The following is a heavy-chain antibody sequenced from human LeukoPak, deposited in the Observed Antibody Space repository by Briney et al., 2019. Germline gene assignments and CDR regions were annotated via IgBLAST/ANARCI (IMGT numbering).Heavy chain of an antibody. V-gene: IGHV4-39*07. CDR2: IYYSGST. J-gene: IGHJ5*02. CDR1: GGSISSSSYY. D-gene: IGHD3-10*01. CDR3: ARVWLLWFGELYVHNWFDP. Sequence: SETLSLTCTVSGGSISSSSYYWGWIRQPPGKGLEWIGSIYYSGSTYYNPSLKSRVTISVDTSKNQFSLKLSSVTAADTAVYYCARVWLLWFGELYVHNWFDPWGQGTLVTVSS.